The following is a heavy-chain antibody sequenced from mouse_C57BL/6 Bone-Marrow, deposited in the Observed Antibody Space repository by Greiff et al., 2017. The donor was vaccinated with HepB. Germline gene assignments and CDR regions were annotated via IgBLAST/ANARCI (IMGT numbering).Heavy chain of an antibody. Sequence: VKLQESGAELARPGASVKLSCKASGYTFTSYGISWVKQRTGQGLEWIGEIYPRSGNTYYNEKFKGKATLTADKSSSTAYMELRSLTSEDSAVYFCAMEANWYYFDYWGQGTTLTVSS. CDR1: GYTFTSYG. J-gene: IGHJ2*01. D-gene: IGHD4-1*01. CDR3: AMEANWYYFDY. CDR2: IYPRSGNT. V-gene: IGHV1-81*01.